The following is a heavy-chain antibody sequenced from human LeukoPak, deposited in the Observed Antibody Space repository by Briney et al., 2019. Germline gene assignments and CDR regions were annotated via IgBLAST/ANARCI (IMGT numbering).Heavy chain of an antibody. Sequence: SQTLSLTCTVSGGSISSYYWSWIRQPPGKGLEWIGYIYDSGNTNYNPSLKSRVTISVDTSKNQFSLKVRSVTAADTAVYYCAKGEGDYWGQGTLVTVSS. D-gene: IGHD2-21*01. CDR3: AKGEGDY. CDR2: IYDSGNT. V-gene: IGHV4-59*01. J-gene: IGHJ4*02. CDR1: GGSISSYY.